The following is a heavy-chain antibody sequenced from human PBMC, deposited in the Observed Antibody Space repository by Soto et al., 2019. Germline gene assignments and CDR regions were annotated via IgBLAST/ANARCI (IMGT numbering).Heavy chain of an antibody. CDR2: FDPDNGKT. Sequence: GASVKVSCKVSGYTLTELSMHWVRQAPGKGLEWMGGFDPDNGKTIYAQKFQGRVTMTTDTSTSTAYMELRSLRSDDTAVYYCARDFVSLSVTATTNDYWGQGTLVTVSS. D-gene: IGHD2-21*02. J-gene: IGHJ4*02. CDR1: GYTLTELS. V-gene: IGHV1-24*01. CDR3: ARDFVSLSVTATTNDY.